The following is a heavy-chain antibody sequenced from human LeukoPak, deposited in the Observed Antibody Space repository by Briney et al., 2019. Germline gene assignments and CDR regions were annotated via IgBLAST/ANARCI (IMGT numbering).Heavy chain of an antibody. D-gene: IGHD3-10*01. Sequence: SETLSLTCAVSGGSISSSNWWSWVRQPPGKGLEWIGEIYHSGSTNYNLSLKSRVTISVDKSKNQFSLKLSSVTAADTAVYYCARVMVRGVIVWFDPWGQGTLVTVSS. CDR1: GGSISSSNW. CDR3: ARVMVRGVIVWFDP. J-gene: IGHJ5*02. CDR2: IYHSGST. V-gene: IGHV4-4*02.